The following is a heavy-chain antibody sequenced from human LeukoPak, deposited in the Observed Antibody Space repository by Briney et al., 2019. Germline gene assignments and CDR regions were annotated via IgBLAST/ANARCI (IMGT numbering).Heavy chain of an antibody. CDR1: GFTFSSYG. Sequence: PGGSLRLSCAASGFTFSSYGMHWVRQAPGKGLEWVAVISYDGSNKYYADSVKGRFTISRDNSKNTLYLQMNSLRAEDTAVYYCAKQSIVGATTDAFDIWGQGTMVTVSS. D-gene: IGHD1-26*01. CDR2: ISYDGSNK. J-gene: IGHJ3*02. CDR3: AKQSIVGATTDAFDI. V-gene: IGHV3-30*18.